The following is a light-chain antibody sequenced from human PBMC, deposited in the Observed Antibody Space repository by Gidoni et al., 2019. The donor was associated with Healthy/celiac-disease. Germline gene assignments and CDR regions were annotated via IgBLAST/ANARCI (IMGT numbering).Light chain of an antibody. V-gene: IGLV2-14*01. CDR1: SSDVGGYNY. CDR3: SSYTSSSTLEV. J-gene: IGLJ2*01. CDR2: DVS. Sequence: QSALTQPAPVSGSPGQSITISCTGTSSDVGGYNYVSWYQQHQGKAPKLMIYDVSNRPSGVSNRFSGSKSGNTASLTISGLQAEDEADYYCSSYTSSSTLEVFGGGTKLTVL.